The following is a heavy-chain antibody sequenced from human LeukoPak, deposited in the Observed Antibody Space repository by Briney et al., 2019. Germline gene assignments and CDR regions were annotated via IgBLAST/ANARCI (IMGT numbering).Heavy chain of an antibody. D-gene: IGHD5-24*01. Sequence: PGGSLRLSCAASGFTFSSYAMHWVRQAPGKGLEWVAVISYDGSNKYYADSVKGRFTISRDNSKNTLYLQMNSLRAEDTAVYYCARARDGYPIGYFDYWGQGTLVTVSS. V-gene: IGHV3-30*04. CDR1: GFTFSSYA. CDR2: ISYDGSNK. J-gene: IGHJ4*02. CDR3: ARARDGYPIGYFDY.